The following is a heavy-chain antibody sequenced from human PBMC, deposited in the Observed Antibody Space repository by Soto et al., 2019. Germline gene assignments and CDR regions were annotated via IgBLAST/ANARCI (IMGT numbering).Heavy chain of an antibody. CDR2: IYFNGNT. Sequence: QVQLQESGPGLVKPSEALSLTCNVSGGSVSSTSYYWGWIRQSPGKGLEWIANIYFNGNTYYNPSLKSRVTISLDMSNHHFSLNLTSVTAADTAVYYCTRQYLGCFDPWGQGTLVTVSS. J-gene: IGHJ5*02. V-gene: IGHV4-39*01. D-gene: IGHD2-2*01. CDR1: GGSVSSTSYY. CDR3: TRQYLGCFDP.